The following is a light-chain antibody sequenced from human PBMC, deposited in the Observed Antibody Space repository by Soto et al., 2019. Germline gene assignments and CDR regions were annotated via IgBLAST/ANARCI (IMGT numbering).Light chain of an antibody. Sequence: QSALTQPPSAPGSPGQSVTISCAGTSRDVGGYNYVSWYQQHPGKAPKLLIYEVIKRPSGVPDRFSGSKSGNTASLTVSGLQAEDEADYFCSSYAGSKIFVFGNGTKVTVL. J-gene: IGLJ1*01. CDR3: SSYAGSKIFV. CDR1: SRDVGGYNY. V-gene: IGLV2-8*01. CDR2: EVI.